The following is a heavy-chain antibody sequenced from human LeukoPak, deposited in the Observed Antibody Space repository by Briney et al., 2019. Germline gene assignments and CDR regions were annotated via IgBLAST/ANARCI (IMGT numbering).Heavy chain of an antibody. J-gene: IGHJ4*02. CDR1: GYTFTGYY. D-gene: IGHD2-15*01. V-gene: IGHV1-2*02. Sequence: ASVKVSCKASGYTFTGYYMHWVRQAPGQGLEWMGWINPNSGGTNYAQKFQGGVTMTRDTSISTAYMELSRLRSDDTAVYYCARDGCSGGSCFEFDYWGQGTLVTVSS. CDR3: ARDGCSGGSCFEFDY. CDR2: INPNSGGT.